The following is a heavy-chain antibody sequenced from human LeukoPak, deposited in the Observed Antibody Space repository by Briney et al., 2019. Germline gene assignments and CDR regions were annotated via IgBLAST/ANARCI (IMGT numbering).Heavy chain of an antibody. CDR2: ISRSSSYI. V-gene: IGHV3-21*01. CDR3: VRDSGSSYGYYFLH. D-gene: IGHD1-26*01. J-gene: IGHJ1*01. Sequence: GGSLRLSCAASGFTFSAYTMIWVRQAPGKGLECVSSISRSSSYIYYADPVKGRFSISRDNANNSLYLQMNSLRAEDTAVYYCVRDSGSSYGYYFLHWGQGTLVTVSS. CDR1: GFTFSAYT.